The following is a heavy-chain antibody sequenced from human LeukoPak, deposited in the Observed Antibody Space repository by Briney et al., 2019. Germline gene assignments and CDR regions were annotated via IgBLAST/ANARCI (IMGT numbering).Heavy chain of an antibody. CDR2: IRSKTYSYAT. J-gene: IGHJ4*02. V-gene: IGHV3-73*01. CDR3: ARLSKHY. CDR1: GFTFSGST. Sequence: GGSLRLSCAASGFTFSGSTMHWVRQASGKGLEWVGRIRSKTYSYATAYAASVKGRFTISRDDSKNTAYLQMNSLKTEDTAVYYCARLSKHYWGQGILVTVSS.